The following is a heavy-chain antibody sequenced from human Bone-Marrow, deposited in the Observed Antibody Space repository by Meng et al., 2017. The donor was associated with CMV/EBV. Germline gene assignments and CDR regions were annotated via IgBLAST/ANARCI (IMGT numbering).Heavy chain of an antibody. Sequence: GESLKISCAASGFTFSSYAMRWVRQAPGKGLEWVAVISYDGSNKYYADSVKGRFTISRDNSKNTLYLQMNSLRAEDTAVYYCTTDWHCSSTSCYPFAYWGQGPLVTVSS. CDR2: ISYDGSNK. CDR3: TTDWHCSSTSCYPFAY. V-gene: IGHV3-30-3*01. D-gene: IGHD2-2*01. J-gene: IGHJ4*02. CDR1: GFTFSSYA.